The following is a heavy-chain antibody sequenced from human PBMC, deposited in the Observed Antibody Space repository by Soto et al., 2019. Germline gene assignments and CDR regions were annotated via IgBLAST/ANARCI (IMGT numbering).Heavy chain of an antibody. V-gene: IGHV2-5*02. D-gene: IGHD2-8*01. CDR3: ARGVRYCSRNNCPNCFAS. CDR1: GFSLSTSGVG. Sequence: QITLKESGPTLVKPTQTLTLTCTFSGFSLSTSGVGVGWIRQPPGKSLEWLSLIYWDDDKRYSPSLNNRLTITKETSKKQVVLTMTNVDPMDTATYYCARGVRYCSRNNCPNCFASWGQGTLVTVSS. J-gene: IGHJ5*01. CDR2: IYWDDDK.